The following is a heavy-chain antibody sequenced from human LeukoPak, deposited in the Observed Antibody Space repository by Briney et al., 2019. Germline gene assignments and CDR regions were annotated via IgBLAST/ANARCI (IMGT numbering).Heavy chain of an antibody. CDR2: INPNSGGT. Sequence: GASVKVSCKASGYTFTGYYMHWVRQAPGQGLEWVGWINPNSGGTNYAQKFQGWVTMTRDTSISTAYMELSRLRSDDTAVYYCATLDYYDSSGRSFDYWGQGTLVTVSS. D-gene: IGHD3-22*01. CDR1: GYTFTGYY. J-gene: IGHJ4*02. V-gene: IGHV1-2*04. CDR3: ATLDYYDSSGRSFDY.